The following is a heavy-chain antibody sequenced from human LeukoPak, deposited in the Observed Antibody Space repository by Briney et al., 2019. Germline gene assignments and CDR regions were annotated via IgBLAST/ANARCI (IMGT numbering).Heavy chain of an antibody. D-gene: IGHD2-15*01. Sequence: GSLRLSCAASGFIFTNYFMSWVRQAPGKGLEWVASIKHDGSEKYYVDSVRGRFTISRDNTMNSLYLQMSSLRAEDTAVYYCAKSTRYCSGGSCYLLFDYWGQGTLVTVSS. CDR3: AKSTRYCSGGSCYLLFDY. V-gene: IGHV3-7*01. CDR1: GFIFTNYF. J-gene: IGHJ4*02. CDR2: IKHDGSEK.